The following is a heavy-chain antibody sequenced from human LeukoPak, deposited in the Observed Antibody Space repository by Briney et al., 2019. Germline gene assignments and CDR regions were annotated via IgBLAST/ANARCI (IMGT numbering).Heavy chain of an antibody. CDR1: GFTFYNYA. D-gene: IGHD1-26*01. CDR2: ISGSGAST. CDR3: AKGPGRDLLGYFQH. J-gene: IGHJ1*01. V-gene: IGHV3-23*01. Sequence: GGSLRLSCAASGFTFYNYAMSWVRQTPGKGLEWVSAISGSGASTYHAVSVRGRFTISRDNAQNTLYLQMNGLRAEDTAVYFCAKGPGRDLLGYFQHWAQGTLVTVSS.